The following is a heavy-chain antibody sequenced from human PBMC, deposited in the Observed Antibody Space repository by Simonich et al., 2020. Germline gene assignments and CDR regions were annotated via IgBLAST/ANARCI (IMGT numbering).Heavy chain of an antibody. CDR1: GFPFSSYS. CDR2: ISSSSSYH. D-gene: IGHD3-16*01. CDR3: AREQARGGAFDI. V-gene: IGHV3-21*01. Sequence: EVQLVESGGGLVKPGGSLRLSCAASGFPFSSYSMNWVRQAPGKWLEWVSSISSSSSYHYYEDSVKGRFTISRDNAKNSLYLQMNSLRAEDTAVYYCAREQARGGAFDIWGQGTMVTVSS. J-gene: IGHJ3*02.